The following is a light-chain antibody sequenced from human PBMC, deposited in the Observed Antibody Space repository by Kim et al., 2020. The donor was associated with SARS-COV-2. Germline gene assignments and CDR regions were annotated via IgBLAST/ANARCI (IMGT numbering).Light chain of an antibody. V-gene: IGKV3-15*01. CDR3: QQYNNWPPLT. CDR1: RSVSSN. Sequence: SPGERATLSCRARRSVSSNLAWYQQKPGQAPRLLIYGASTRATGIPARFSGSGSGTEFTLTISSLQSEDFAVYYCQQYNNWPPLTFGGGTKVEIK. CDR2: GAS. J-gene: IGKJ4*01.